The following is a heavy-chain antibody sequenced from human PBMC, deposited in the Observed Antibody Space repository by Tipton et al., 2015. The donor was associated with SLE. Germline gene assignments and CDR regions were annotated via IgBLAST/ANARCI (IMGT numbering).Heavy chain of an antibody. CDR3: AMDYAGNHRAFDV. CDR2: FYYTGTT. Sequence: TLSLTCTVSSGSLSSGYYYWTWIRQLPGKVLEWIGFFYYTGTTYYNPSLKGRVSFSVDTSTNQFSLRLSSVTAADTAVYFCAMDYAGNHRAFDVWGQGTVVIVS. V-gene: IGHV4-31*03. CDR1: SGSLSSGYYY. J-gene: IGHJ3*01. D-gene: IGHD4-23*01.